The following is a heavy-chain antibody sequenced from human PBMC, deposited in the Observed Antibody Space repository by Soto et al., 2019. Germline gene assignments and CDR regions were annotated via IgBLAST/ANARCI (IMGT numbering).Heavy chain of an antibody. V-gene: IGHV1-69*12. CDR2: IIPIFGTA. CDR3: ARESRYCSGGSCYFLPGIDY. Sequence: QVQLVQSGAEVKKPGSSVKVSCKASGGTFSSYAISWVRQAPGQGLEWMGGIIPIFGTANYAQKFQGRVTITADESMSTADMELSSLRSEDTAVYYCARESRYCSGGSCYFLPGIDYWGQGTLVTVSS. D-gene: IGHD2-15*01. CDR1: GGTFSSYA. J-gene: IGHJ4*02.